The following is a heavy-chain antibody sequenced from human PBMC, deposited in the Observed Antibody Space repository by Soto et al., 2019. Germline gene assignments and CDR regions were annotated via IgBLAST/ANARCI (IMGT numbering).Heavy chain of an antibody. CDR2: ISDSGGTS. V-gene: IGHV3-23*04. Sequence: EVQLVDSGGGLVQPGGSLRLSCAASGFIFSNYVMSWVRQAPGKGVEWVSSISDSGGTSYYADSVKGRFTISTDNSKNTLYLQMISLRAEDTAIYYCAKRPRALLTFDYWGQGTLVTVSS. CDR3: AKRPRALLTFDY. CDR1: GFIFSNYV. D-gene: IGHD1-26*01. J-gene: IGHJ4*02.